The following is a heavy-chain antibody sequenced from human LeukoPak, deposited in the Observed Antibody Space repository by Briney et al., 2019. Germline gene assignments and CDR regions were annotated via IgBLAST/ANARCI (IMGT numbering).Heavy chain of an antibody. Sequence: SETQSLTCTLSGDSMSNYYWSWIRQPAGKGLEWIVRNYPSGTTNYNTPLKGRVTIPLEQPQKQISLKLSSVTAADTAVYYCARDGRMTTINSYNHYNYMDVWGKGTTVIVSS. D-gene: IGHD4-11*01. J-gene: IGHJ6*03. V-gene: IGHV4-4*07. CDR3: ARDGRMTTINSYNHYNYMDV. CDR1: GDSMSNYY. CDR2: NYPSGTT.